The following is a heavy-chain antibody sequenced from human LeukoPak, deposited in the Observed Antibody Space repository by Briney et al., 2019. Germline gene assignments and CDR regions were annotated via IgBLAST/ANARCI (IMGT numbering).Heavy chain of an antibody. CDR3: ARGLEIGYCSSTSCYRHYYYGMDV. J-gene: IGHJ6*02. V-gene: IGHV1-8*01. D-gene: IGHD2-2*01. CDR2: MNPNSGNT. CDR1: GYTFTSYD. Sequence: ASVKVSCKASGYTFTSYDINWVRQATGQGLEWMGWMNPNSGNTGYAQKFQGRVTMTRNTSISTAYMELSSLRSEDTAVYYCARGLEIGYCSSTSCYRHYYYGMDVWGQGTTVTVSS.